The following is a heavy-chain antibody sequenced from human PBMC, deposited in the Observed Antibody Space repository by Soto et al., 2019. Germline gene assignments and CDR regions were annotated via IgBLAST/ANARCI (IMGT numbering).Heavy chain of an antibody. J-gene: IGHJ5*01. Sequence: SETLSLTCAVSGGSLDNYLWSWIRQSPEKGLEWIGYINPRANTNYNPSLKSRVSISVDRSKNQFSLTMTSVTAADTAVYYCGRHPISYSDVLTGQIVYPGFNCIDPWGQGTLVTVSS. CDR2: INPRANT. CDR3: GRHPISYSDVLTGQIVYPGFNCIDP. V-gene: IGHV4-4*09. CDR1: GGSLDNYL. D-gene: IGHD3-9*01.